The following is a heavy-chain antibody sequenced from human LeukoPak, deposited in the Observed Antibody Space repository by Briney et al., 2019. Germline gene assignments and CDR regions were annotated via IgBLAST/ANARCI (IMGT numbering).Heavy chain of an antibody. CDR3: ARGFDGDHPH. D-gene: IGHD7-27*01. CDR2: IWYDGSNK. Sequence: GSLRLSCAASGFTFSDYGMHWVRQPPGKGLEWVALIWYDGSNKYYADSVKGRFTISRDNAKNSLYLQMNSLRDEDTGVYYCARGFDGDHPHWGQGTLVTVSS. V-gene: IGHV3-33*01. J-gene: IGHJ4*02. CDR1: GFTFSDYG.